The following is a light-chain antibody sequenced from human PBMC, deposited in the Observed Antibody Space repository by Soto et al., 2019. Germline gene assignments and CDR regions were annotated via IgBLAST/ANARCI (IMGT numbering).Light chain of an antibody. J-gene: IGLJ1*01. V-gene: IGLV1-44*01. Sequence: QSVLTQPPSASGTPGQRVTISCSGSSSNIGSNTVNWYQQLPGTAPKLLLYSNNQRPSGVPDRVSGSKSGTSASLAISGLQSEDEADYYGAAWDDSLNGLYVFGTGTKLTVL. CDR2: SNN. CDR1: SSNIGSNT. CDR3: AAWDDSLNGLYV.